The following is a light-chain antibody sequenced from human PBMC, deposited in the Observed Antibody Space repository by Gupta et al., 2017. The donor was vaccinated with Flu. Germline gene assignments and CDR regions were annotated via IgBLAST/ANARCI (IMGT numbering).Light chain of an antibody. CDR2: GAS. J-gene: IGKJ5*01. V-gene: IGKV3-15*01. Sequence: EIVLTQSPATLSVSPGDSATLSCRASQSVSSNLAWFQQKPGQAPRLLIYGASIRATGSPARFSGSGSGTEFTLTITSLQSEDFAVYYCQHYRNWPITFGQGTRLEIK. CDR1: QSVSSN. CDR3: QHYRNWPIT.